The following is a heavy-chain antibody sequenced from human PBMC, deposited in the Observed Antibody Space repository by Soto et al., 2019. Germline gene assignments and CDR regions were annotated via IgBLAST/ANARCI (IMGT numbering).Heavy chain of an antibody. V-gene: IGHV1-69*04. CDR1: GGTFSSYT. CDR3: ARDRPLLVVVSDDAFDI. CDR2: IIPILGIA. J-gene: IGHJ3*02. Sequence: SVKVSCKASGGTFSSYTISWVRQAPGQGLEWMGRIIPILGIANYAQKFQGRVTITADKSTSTAYMELSSLRSEDTAVYYCARDRPLLVVVSDDAFDIWGQGTMVTVSS. D-gene: IGHD2-15*01.